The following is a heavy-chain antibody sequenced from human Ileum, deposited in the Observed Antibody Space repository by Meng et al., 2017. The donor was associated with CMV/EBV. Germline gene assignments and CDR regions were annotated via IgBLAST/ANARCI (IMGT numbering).Heavy chain of an antibody. V-gene: IGHV3-73*01. CDR1: GFTFSGSA. Sequence: GESLKISCTASGFTFSGSAIHWVRQAYGEGLAWLGLIRCKGNNYATVYSMSLRVKFTLSRDDSENTAYLRMNSLKTEDMAVYYCTHVSGGGFYGMDVWGQGTAVTVSS. D-gene: IGHD3-16*01. J-gene: IGHJ6*02. CDR2: IRCKGNNYAT. CDR3: THVSGGGFYGMDV.